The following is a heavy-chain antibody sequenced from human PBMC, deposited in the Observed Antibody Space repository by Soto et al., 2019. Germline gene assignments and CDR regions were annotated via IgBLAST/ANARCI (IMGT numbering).Heavy chain of an antibody. CDR2: ISSSSSYT. D-gene: IGHD4-17*01. CDR1: GFTFSDYY. J-gene: IGHJ5*02. Sequence: QVQLVESGGGLVKPGGSLRLSCAASGFTFSDYYMSWIRQAPGKGLEWVSYISSSSSYTNYADSVKGRFTISRDNAKNSLYLQMNSLRAEDTAVYYCALNIRAVTRPRPSAWGQGTLVTVSS. V-gene: IGHV3-11*05. CDR3: ALNIRAVTRPRPSA.